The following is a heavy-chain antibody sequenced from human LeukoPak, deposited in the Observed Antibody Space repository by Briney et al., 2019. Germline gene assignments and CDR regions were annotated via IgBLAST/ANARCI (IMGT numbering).Heavy chain of an antibody. CDR3: ARDTGYYDSSGYYYGLFDY. CDR1: GYTFTGYY. Sequence: ASVKVSCKASGYTFTGYYMHWVRQAPGQGLEWMGWMNPNSGGTNYAQKFQGWVTMTRDTSISTAYMELSRLRSDDTAVYYCARDTGYYDSSGYYYGLFDYWGQGTLVTVSS. J-gene: IGHJ4*02. V-gene: IGHV1-2*04. CDR2: MNPNSGGT. D-gene: IGHD3-22*01.